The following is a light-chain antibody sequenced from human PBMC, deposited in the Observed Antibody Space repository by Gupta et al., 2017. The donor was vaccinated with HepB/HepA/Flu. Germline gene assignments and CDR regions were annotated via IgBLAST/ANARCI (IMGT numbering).Light chain of an antibody. Sequence: QAVVTQEPSLTVSPGGTVTLTCGSTTGTVTGGNYPYWFQQRPGQVPRTLIHDTDKKPSWTPARFSGSLLGGKAALTISGAQPEYEAEYYCSLYFSGVLIFGGGTKLTVL. CDR2: DTD. CDR1: TGTVTGGNY. J-gene: IGLJ2*01. V-gene: IGLV7-46*01. CDR3: SLYFSGVLI.